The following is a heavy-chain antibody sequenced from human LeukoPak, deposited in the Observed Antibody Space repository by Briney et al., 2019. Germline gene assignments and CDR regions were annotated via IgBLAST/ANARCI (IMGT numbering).Heavy chain of an antibody. J-gene: IGHJ6*03. Sequence: GESLKISRKGSGYSFTSYWIGWVRQMPGKGLEWMGIIYPGDSDTRYSPSFQGQVTISADKSISTAYLQWSSLKASDTAMYYCARQLIAAAGTEGYYYYMDVWGKGTTVTVSS. D-gene: IGHD6-13*01. CDR2: IYPGDSDT. V-gene: IGHV5-51*01. CDR3: ARQLIAAAGTEGYYYYMDV. CDR1: GYSFTSYW.